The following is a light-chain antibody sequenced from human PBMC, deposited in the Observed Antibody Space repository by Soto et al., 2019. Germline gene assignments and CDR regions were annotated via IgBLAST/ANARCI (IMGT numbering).Light chain of an antibody. CDR3: QQYGISPRT. J-gene: IGKJ1*01. CDR2: GAS. CDR1: QSVSSY. V-gene: IGKV3-20*01. Sequence: EIVLTQSPAPLSLSPGGRATLSCRASQSVSSYLAWYQQKPGQAPRLLIYGASSRATGIPDRFSGSGSGTDFTLTISRLEPEDFAVYYCQQYGISPRTFGQGTKVDIK.